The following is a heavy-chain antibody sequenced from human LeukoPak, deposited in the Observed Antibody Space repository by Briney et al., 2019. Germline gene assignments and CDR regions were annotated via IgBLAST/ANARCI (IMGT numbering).Heavy chain of an antibody. CDR3: AGQSRLGYCSGGSCYSQPFDP. V-gene: IGHV3-48*04. CDR1: GFTFSSYW. J-gene: IGHJ5*02. D-gene: IGHD2-15*01. CDR2: ISSSGFNI. Sequence: GGSLRLSCAASGFTFSSYWMNWVRQAPGKGLEWVSYISSSGFNIYYADSVKGRFTISRDNAKNSLYLQMNSLRAEDTAVYYCAGQSRLGYCSGGSCYSQPFDPWGQGTLVTVSS.